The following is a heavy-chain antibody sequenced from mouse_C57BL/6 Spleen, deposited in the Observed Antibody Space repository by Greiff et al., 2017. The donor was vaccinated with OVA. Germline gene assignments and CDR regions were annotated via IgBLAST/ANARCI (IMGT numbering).Heavy chain of an antibody. J-gene: IGHJ2*01. CDR3: AREELGPYYFDY. CDR1: GFTFSSYA. CDR2: ISAGGGYT. V-gene: IGHV5-4*01. Sequence: EVKLVESGGGLVKPGGSLKLSCAASGFTFSSYAMSWVRQTPEKRLEWVATISAGGGYTYYPDNVKGRFTISRDNAKNNLYLQMSQLKSEDTAMYYCAREELGPYYFDYWGQGTTLTVSS. D-gene: IGHD4-1*01.